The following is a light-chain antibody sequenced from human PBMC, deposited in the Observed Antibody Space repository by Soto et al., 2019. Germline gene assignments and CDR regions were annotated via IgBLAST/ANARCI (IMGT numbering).Light chain of an antibody. V-gene: IGLV2-14*01. CDR1: SSDVGAYTS. CDR2: EVR. J-gene: IGLJ1*01. Sequence: QSVLTQPASVSGSPGQSITISCTGTSSDVGAYTSVSWYRQHPGKAPKLMIYEVRNRPSGVSNRLSGSKSGNTASLTISGLQTEDEAHYYCSSYTSDNRSYVFGTGTKLTVL. CDR3: SSYTSDNRSYV.